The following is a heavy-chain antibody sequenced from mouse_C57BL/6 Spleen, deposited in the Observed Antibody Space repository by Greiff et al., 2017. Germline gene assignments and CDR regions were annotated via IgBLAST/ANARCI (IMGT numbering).Heavy chain of an antibody. J-gene: IGHJ4*01. CDR3: ARDSSGYYAMDY. Sequence: QVQLQQPGAELVRPGSSVKLSCKASGYTFTSYWMDWVKQRPGQGLEWIGNIYPSDSETHYNQKFKDKATLTVDKSSSTAYMQLSSRTSEDSAVYYCARDSSGYYAMDYWGQGTSVTVSS. V-gene: IGHV1-61*01. CDR2: IYPSDSET. CDR1: GYTFTSYW. D-gene: IGHD3-2*02.